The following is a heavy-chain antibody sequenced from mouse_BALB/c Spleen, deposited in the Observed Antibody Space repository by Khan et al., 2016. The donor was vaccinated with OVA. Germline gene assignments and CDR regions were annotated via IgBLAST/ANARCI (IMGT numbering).Heavy chain of an antibody. CDR1: GISITTVNYR. J-gene: IGHJ4*01. CDR3: ARVTTANAMDY. CDR2: IYYSGTI. D-gene: IGHD1-2*01. Sequence: EVQLQESGPGLVKPSQTVSLTCTVTGISITTVNYRWSWIRQFPGNKLEWIGYIYYSGTITYNPSLTSRTTITRDTSKNQFFLEMNSLTAEDTATYYCARVTTANAMDYWGQGTSVTVSS. V-gene: IGHV3-5*02.